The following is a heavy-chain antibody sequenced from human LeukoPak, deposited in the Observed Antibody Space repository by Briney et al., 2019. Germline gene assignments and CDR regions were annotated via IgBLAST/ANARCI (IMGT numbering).Heavy chain of an antibody. D-gene: IGHD3-22*01. V-gene: IGHV4-59*01. Sequence: SETLSLTCTVSGYSISSGYYWSWIRQPPGKGLEWIGYIYYSGSTNYNPSLKSRVTISVDTSKNQFSLKLRSVTAADTAVYYCARGLGYYDSSVGYWGQGTLVTVSS. CDR3: ARGLGYYDSSVGY. J-gene: IGHJ4*02. CDR2: IYYSGST. CDR1: GYSISSGYY.